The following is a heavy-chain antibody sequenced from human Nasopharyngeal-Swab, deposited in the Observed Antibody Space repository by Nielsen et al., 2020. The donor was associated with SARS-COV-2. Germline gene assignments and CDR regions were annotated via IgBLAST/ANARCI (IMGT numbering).Heavy chain of an antibody. J-gene: IGHJ6*03. Sequence: WIRQPPGKGLEWVSSITSSSSYIYYADSVKGRFTISRDNAKNSLYLQMNSLRAEDTAVYYCARDLGFNTIFGVVIRKPCYMDVWGKGTTVTVSS. CDR3: ARDLGFNTIFGVVIRKPCYMDV. V-gene: IGHV3-21*01. D-gene: IGHD3-3*01. CDR2: ITSSSSYI.